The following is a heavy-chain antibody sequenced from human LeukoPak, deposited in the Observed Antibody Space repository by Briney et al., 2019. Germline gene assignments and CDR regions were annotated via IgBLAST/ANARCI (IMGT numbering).Heavy chain of an antibody. Sequence: PGGSLRLSCAASGFTFDDYAMHWVRQAPGKGLEWVSLISGDGGSTYYADSVKGRFTISRDNSKNSLYLQMKSLRAEDTALYYCAQDMQARRGLLSFPVDYWGQGTLVTVSS. J-gene: IGHJ4*02. V-gene: IGHV3-43D*04. CDR1: GFTFDDYA. D-gene: IGHD2/OR15-2a*01. CDR2: ISGDGGST. CDR3: AQDMQARRGLLSFPVDY.